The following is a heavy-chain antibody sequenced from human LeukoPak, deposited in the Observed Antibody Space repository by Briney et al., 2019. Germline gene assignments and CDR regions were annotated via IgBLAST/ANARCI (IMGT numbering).Heavy chain of an antibody. J-gene: IGHJ4*02. CDR2: IYTSGST. CDR3: ARYVDYGDYLDY. Sequence: PSQTLSLTCTVSGGSISSGSYYWSWIRQSAGKGLEWIGRIYTSGSTNYNPSLKSRVTISVDTSKNQFSLKLSSVTAADTAVYYCARYVDYGDYLDYWGQGTLVTVSS. CDR1: GGSISSGSYY. V-gene: IGHV4-61*02. D-gene: IGHD4-17*01.